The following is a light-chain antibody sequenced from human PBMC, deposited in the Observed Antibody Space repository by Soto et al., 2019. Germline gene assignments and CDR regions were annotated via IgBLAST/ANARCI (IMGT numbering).Light chain of an antibody. CDR3: TSYASGSSHVV. CDR1: SSDIGGYDY. J-gene: IGLJ2*01. V-gene: IGLV2-14*01. Sequence: QSVLTQPASVSGSPGQSITLSCTGTSSDIGGYDYVSWYQRHPGKAPKLIIYDVNNRPSGVSNRFSGSKSGNTASLTISGLQAEDEADYYCTSYASGSSHVVFGGGTKRTVL. CDR2: DVN.